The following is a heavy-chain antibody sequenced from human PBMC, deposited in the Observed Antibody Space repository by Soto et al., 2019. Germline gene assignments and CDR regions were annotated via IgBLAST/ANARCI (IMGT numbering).Heavy chain of an antibody. CDR2: IWSDGNNR. J-gene: IGHJ4*02. CDR3: VRGDNWNDEASDY. CDR1: GFMFSNHG. D-gene: IGHD1-1*01. V-gene: IGHV3-33*01. Sequence: QVQLVESGGGVVQPGRSLRLSCAASGFMFSNHGMHWVRQAPGKGLEWVAVIWSDGNNRYYADSVKGRFTMSRDNSKNTLYLQMNSLRAEDTAVYYCVRGDNWNDEASDYWGQGTLVTFSS.